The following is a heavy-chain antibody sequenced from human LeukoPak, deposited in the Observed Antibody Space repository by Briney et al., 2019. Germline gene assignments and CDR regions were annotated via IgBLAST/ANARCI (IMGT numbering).Heavy chain of an antibody. CDR1: GYTFTSYY. Sequence: ASVKVSCKASGYTFTSYYIHWVRQAPGQGLEWMGIINPSGGSTSYAQKFQGRVTMTRDTSTSTVYMELSSLRSDDTAVYYCARDERNDFWSGEWEYWGQGALVTVSS. D-gene: IGHD3-3*01. CDR2: INPSGGST. J-gene: IGHJ4*02. V-gene: IGHV1-46*01. CDR3: ARDERNDFWSGEWEY.